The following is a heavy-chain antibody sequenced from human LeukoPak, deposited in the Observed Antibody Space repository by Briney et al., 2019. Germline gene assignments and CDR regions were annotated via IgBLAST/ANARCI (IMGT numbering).Heavy chain of an antibody. D-gene: IGHD3-3*01. CDR1: GESFSGYY. CDR2: INHSGST. V-gene: IGHV4-34*01. Sequence: KSSETLSLTCAVYGESFSGYYWSWIRQPPGKGLEWIGEINHSGSTNYNPSLKSRVTISVDTSKNQFSLKLSFVTAADTAVYYCARGRRTYYDFWSGPGPWGQGTLVTVSS. J-gene: IGHJ5*02. CDR3: ARGRRTYYDFWSGPGP.